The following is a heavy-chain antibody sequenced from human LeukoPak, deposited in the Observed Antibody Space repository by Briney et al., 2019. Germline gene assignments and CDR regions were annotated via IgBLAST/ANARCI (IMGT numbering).Heavy chain of an antibody. D-gene: IGHD5-18*01. V-gene: IGHV3-66*01. CDR3: ARDQYSYAHAAH. CDR1: GFAVSSNY. J-gene: IGHJ4*02. Sequence: GGSLRLSCAASGFAVSSNYMSWVRQAPGKGLEWVSVIYSGGTTYYADSVKGRFTVSRDNSKNTLHLQMNSLRAEDTAVYYCARDQYSYAHAAHWGQGTLVTVSS. CDR2: IYSGGTT.